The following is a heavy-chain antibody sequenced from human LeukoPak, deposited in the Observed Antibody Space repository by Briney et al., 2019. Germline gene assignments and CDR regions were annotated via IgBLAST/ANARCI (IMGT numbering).Heavy chain of an antibody. D-gene: IGHD3-22*01. Sequence: PSETLSLTCAAYGGSFSGYYWSWIRQPPGKGLEWIGEINHSGSTNYNPSLKSRVTISVDTSKNQFSLKLSSVTAADTAVYYCARPLYYYDSSGYYYWGQGTLVTVSS. V-gene: IGHV4-34*01. CDR3: ARPLYYYDSSGYYY. CDR2: INHSGST. CDR1: GGSFSGYY. J-gene: IGHJ4*02.